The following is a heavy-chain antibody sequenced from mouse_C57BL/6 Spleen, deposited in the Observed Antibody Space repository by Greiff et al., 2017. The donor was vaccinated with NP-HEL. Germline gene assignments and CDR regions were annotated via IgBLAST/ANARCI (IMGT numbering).Heavy chain of an antibody. Sequence: QVQLQQSGPGLVQPSQSLSITCTASGFSLTSYGVHWVRQSPGKGLEWLGVIWRGGSTDYNAAFMSRLSITKDNSKCQVFFKMNSLQADDTAIYYCANTYYSYYYAMDYWGQGTSVTVSS. CDR2: IWRGGST. CDR1: GFSLTSYG. V-gene: IGHV2-5*01. CDR3: ANTYYSYYYAMDY. D-gene: IGHD2-12*01. J-gene: IGHJ4*01.